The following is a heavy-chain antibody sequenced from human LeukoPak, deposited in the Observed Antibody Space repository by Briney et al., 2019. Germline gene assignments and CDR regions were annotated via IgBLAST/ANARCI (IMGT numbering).Heavy chain of an antibody. Sequence: SETLSLTCAVSGGSISSSNWWSWVRQPPGKGLEWIGEIYHSGSTYYNPSLKSRVTISVDTSKNQFSLKLSSVTAADTAVYYCARDSSYGRPYWGQGTLVTVSS. CDR1: GGSISSSNW. V-gene: IGHV4-4*02. J-gene: IGHJ4*02. CDR2: IYHSGST. CDR3: ARDSSYGRPY. D-gene: IGHD5-18*01.